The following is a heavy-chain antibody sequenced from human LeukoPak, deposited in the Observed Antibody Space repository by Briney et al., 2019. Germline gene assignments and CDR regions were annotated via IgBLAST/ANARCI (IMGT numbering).Heavy chain of an antibody. Sequence: KSSETLSLTCAVYGGSSSGYYWSWIRQPPGKGLEWIGEINHSGSTNYNPSLKSRVTISVDTSKNQFSLKLSSVTAADTAVYYCARTVGAIDYWGQGTLVTVSS. D-gene: IGHD1-26*01. CDR2: INHSGST. V-gene: IGHV4-34*01. CDR3: ARTVGAIDY. J-gene: IGHJ4*02. CDR1: GGSSSGYY.